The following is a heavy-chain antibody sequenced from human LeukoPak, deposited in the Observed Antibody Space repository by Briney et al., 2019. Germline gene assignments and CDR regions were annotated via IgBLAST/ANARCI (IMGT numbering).Heavy chain of an antibody. V-gene: IGHV4-39*07. CDR2: IYYSGST. CDR1: GGSISSSSYY. CDR3: ARGPPGYFDY. Sequence: SETLSLTCTVSGGSISSSSYYWGWIRQPPGKGLEWIGSIYYSGSTYYNPSLKSRVTISVDTSKNQFSLKLSSVTAADTAVYYCARGPPGYFDYWGQGTLVTVSS. J-gene: IGHJ4*02.